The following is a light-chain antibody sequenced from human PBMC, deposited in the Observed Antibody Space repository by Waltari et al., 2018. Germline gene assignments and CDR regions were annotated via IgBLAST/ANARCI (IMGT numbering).Light chain of an antibody. Sequence: SYVLTQPPSVSAAPGETARITCDGNDIGVKSVHWYQQRPGQAPVLIMYDDRDRPTGIPDRFSGSKSGNTASLTISGLQGEDEADYYCYSYAGSSSFVFGTGTEIIVL. CDR1: DIGVKS. J-gene: IGLJ1*01. CDR3: YSYAGSSSFV. CDR2: DDR. V-gene: IGLV3-21*01.